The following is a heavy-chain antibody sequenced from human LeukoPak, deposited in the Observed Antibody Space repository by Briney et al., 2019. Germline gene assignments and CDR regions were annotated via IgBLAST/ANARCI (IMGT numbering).Heavy chain of an antibody. D-gene: IGHD3-10*01. CDR3: ARDDAVRGYYYYYGMDV. CDR1: GFTFRSYN. Sequence: PGGSLRLSYVASGFTFRSYNMHWVRQAPGKGLEWVSTISSTTDNYNYYAGSVKGRFTISRDNARNSLYLQMNSLRVEDTAVYYCARDDAVRGYYYYYGMDVWGQGTTVTVSS. V-gene: IGHV3-21*06. CDR2: ISSTTDNYN. J-gene: IGHJ6*02.